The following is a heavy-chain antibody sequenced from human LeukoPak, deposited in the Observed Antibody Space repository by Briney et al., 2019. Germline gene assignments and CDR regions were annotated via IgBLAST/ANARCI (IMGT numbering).Heavy chain of an antibody. CDR3: ARHRRLSYFDY. V-gene: IGHV4-38-2*02. D-gene: IGHD2/OR15-2a*01. CDR2: IYHSGST. Sequence: SETLSLTCTVSGYSISSGYYWGWIRQPPGKGLEWIGSIYHSGSTYYNPSLKSRVTISVDTSKNQFSLKLSSVTAADTAVYFCARHRRLSYFDYWGQGTLVTVSS. J-gene: IGHJ4*02. CDR1: GYSISSGYY.